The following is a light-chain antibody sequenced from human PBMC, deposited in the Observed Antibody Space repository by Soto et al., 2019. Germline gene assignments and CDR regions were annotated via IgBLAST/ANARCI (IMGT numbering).Light chain of an antibody. CDR3: QQRYSTPPWT. J-gene: IGKJ1*01. V-gene: IGKV1-39*01. CDR2: AAS. Sequence: DIQMTQSPSSLSASVGDGVTINCRASQSISSYLNWYQQKPGKAPKLLIYAASSLQSGVPSRFSGSGSGTDFTLTISSLQPEDFATYYCQQRYSTPPWTFGQGTKVDIK. CDR1: QSISSY.